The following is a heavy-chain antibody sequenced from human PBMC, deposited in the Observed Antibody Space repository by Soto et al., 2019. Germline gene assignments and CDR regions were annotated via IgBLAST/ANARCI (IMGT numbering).Heavy chain of an antibody. CDR1: GLTFTRYS. J-gene: IGHJ4*02. CDR2: ISRLTNYI. Sequence: GGSLRLSCAASGLTFTRYSMNWVRQAPGKGLEWVSSISRLTNYISVGVDMKGVFTTPSGNAKKSLYLEMNSLRAEDMAVYYCARESEELTSNFDYWGQGTLVTVSS. CDR3: ARESEELTSNFDY. V-gene: IGHV3-21*01. D-gene: IGHD1-7*01.